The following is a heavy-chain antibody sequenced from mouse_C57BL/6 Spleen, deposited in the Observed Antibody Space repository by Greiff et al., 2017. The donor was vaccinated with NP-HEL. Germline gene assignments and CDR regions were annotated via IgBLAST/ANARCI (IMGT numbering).Heavy chain of an antibody. CDR3: ARPTTVVAHYYARDY. D-gene: IGHD1-1*01. CDR1: GYTFTSYW. J-gene: IGHJ4*01. CDR2: INPSNGGT. Sequence: QVQLQQPGTELVKPGASVKLSCKASGYTFTSYWMHWVKQRPGQGLEWIGNINPSNGGTNYNEKFKSKATLTVDKSSSTAYMQLSSLTSEDSAVYYCARPTTVVAHYYARDYWGQGTSVTVSS. V-gene: IGHV1-53*01.